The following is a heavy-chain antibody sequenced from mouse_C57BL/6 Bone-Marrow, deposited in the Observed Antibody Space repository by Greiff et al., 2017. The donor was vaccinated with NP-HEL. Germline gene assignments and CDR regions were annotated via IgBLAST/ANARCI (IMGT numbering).Heavy chain of an antibody. CDR1: GFTFSDFY. D-gene: IGHD3-2*02. V-gene: IGHV7-1*01. Sequence: EVQVVDSGGGLVQSGRSLRLSCATSGFTFSDFYMEWVRQAPGKGLEWIAASRNKANDYTTEYSASVKGRFIVSRDTSQSILYLQMNALRAEDTAIYYCARDASSGYYAMDYWGQGTSVTVSS. CDR3: ARDASSGYYAMDY. J-gene: IGHJ4*01. CDR2: SRNKANDYTT.